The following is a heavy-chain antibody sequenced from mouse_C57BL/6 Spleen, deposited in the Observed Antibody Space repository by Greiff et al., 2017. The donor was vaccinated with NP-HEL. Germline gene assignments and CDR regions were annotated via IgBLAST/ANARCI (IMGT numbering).Heavy chain of an antibody. CDR1: GYTFTSYW. D-gene: IGHD1-1*01. J-gene: IGHJ4*01. Sequence: VQLQQPGAELVKPGASVKMSCKASGYTFTSYWITWVKQRPGQGLEWIGDIYPGSGSTNYNEKFKSKATLTVDTSSSTAYMQLSSLTSEDSAVDYCARRDYGSLYAMDYWGQGTSVTVSS. V-gene: IGHV1-55*01. CDR2: IYPGSGST. CDR3: ARRDYGSLYAMDY.